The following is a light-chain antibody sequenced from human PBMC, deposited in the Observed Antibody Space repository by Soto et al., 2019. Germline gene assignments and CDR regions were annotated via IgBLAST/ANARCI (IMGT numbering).Light chain of an antibody. Sequence: EIVLTQSPATLSLSPGERATLSCRASQGIGNYLGWYQQKPGQAPRLLIYEVSNTATGIPARFSGGGSGTDFTLTISSLEPEDFAVYYCQQRAQWPITVGQGTRLEIK. CDR2: EVS. CDR1: QGIGNY. J-gene: IGKJ5*01. V-gene: IGKV3-11*01. CDR3: QQRAQWPIT.